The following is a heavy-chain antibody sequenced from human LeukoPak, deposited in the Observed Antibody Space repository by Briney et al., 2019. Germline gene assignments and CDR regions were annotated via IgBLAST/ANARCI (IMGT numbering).Heavy chain of an antibody. Sequence: SETLSLTCTVSGGSISSSSYYWGWIRQPPGKGLEWIGSIYYSGSTYYNPSLKSRVTISVDTSKNQFSLKLSSVTAADTAVYYCARAFYCSGGSCYRTMARFFWYFDLWGRGTLVTVSS. D-gene: IGHD2-15*01. V-gene: IGHV4-39*01. J-gene: IGHJ2*01. CDR1: GGSISSSSYY. CDR3: ARAFYCSGGSCYRTMARFFWYFDL. CDR2: IYYSGST.